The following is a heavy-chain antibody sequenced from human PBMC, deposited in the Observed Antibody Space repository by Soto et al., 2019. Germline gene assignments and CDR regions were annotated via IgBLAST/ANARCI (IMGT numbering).Heavy chain of an antibody. Sequence: QVQLVESGGGVVQPGRSLRLSCEASGFNLNDFGIHWVRQTPGKGLEWVAVISYDGSSEYYVDSVKDRFTVSRDNSKGTVYLQMNTLRDDDTAVYYCAKDSVGSAMDVWGQGTTVIVSS. D-gene: IGHD3-10*01. CDR2: ISYDGSSE. CDR3: AKDSVGSAMDV. J-gene: IGHJ6*02. CDR1: GFNLNDFG. V-gene: IGHV3-30*18.